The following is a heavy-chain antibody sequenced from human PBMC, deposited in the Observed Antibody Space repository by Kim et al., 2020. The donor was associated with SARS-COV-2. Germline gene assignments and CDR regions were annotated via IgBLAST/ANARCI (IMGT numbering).Heavy chain of an antibody. V-gene: IGHV3-66*01. CDR2: IYSGGTT. CDR3: VRYCDRTRCNGDGAGGGFDY. Sequence: GGSLRLSCIASRFTDSSNYISWVRQAPGKGLEWVSVIYSGGTTYYADSVKGRFTISRDISKNTLYLQMNSLRVEDTAVYYCVRYCDRTRCNGDGAGGGFDYWGQGTLVTVSS. J-gene: IGHJ4*02. CDR1: RFTDSSNY. D-gene: IGHD2-2*01.